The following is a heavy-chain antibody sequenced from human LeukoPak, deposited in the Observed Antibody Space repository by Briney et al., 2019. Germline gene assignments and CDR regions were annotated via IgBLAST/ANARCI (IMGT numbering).Heavy chain of an antibody. CDR3: ASGSYFYSGLLFDY. J-gene: IGHJ4*02. Sequence: SVKVSCKASGGTFSSYAISWVRQAPGQGLEWMGGIIPIFGTANYAQKFQGRVTITTDESTSTAYMELNSLRSEDTAVYYCASGSYFYSGLLFDYWGQGTLVTVSS. V-gene: IGHV1-69*05. D-gene: IGHD1-26*01. CDR1: GGTFSSYA. CDR2: IIPIFGTA.